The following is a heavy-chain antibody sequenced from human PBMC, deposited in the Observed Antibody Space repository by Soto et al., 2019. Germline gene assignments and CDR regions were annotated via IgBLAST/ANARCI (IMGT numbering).Heavy chain of an antibody. D-gene: IGHD3-9*01. CDR3: TTDDFPLTADYDILTGTRDV. Sequence: GGSLRLSCAASGFTFSNAWMSWVRQAPGKGLEWVGRIKSKTDGGTTDYAAPVKGRFTISRDDSKNTLYLQMNSLKTEDTAVYYCTTDDFPLTADYDILTGTRDVWGQGTTVTVSS. J-gene: IGHJ6*02. V-gene: IGHV3-15*01. CDR2: IKSKTDGGTT. CDR1: GFTFSNAW.